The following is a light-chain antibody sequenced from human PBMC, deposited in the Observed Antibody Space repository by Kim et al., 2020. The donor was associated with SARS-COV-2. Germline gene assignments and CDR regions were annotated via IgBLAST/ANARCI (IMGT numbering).Light chain of an antibody. J-gene: IGLJ1*01. CDR1: RSDVGSYNL. CDR3: CSYAGGSVYV. Sequence: QSVLTQPASVSGSPGQSITISCAGTRSDVGSYNLVSWYQQHPGKAPKLIISEVNKRPSGVSNRFSGSKSGNTASLTISGLQTEDEADFFCCSYAGGSVYVFGTGTKVTVL. V-gene: IGLV2-23*02. CDR2: EVN.